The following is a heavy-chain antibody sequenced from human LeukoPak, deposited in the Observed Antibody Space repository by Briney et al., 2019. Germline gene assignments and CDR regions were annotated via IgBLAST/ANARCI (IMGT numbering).Heavy chain of an antibody. V-gene: IGHV4-34*01. Sequence: SETLSLTCAVYGGSFSGYYWSWIRQPPGKGLEWIGEINHSGSTNYNPSLKSRVTISVDTSKNQFSLKLSSVTAADTAVYYCARGGSPTQYWGHYYCYMDVWGKGTTVTVSS. CDR3: ARGGSPTQYWGHYYCYMDV. CDR1: GGSFSGYY. CDR2: INHSGST. D-gene: IGHD2-15*01. J-gene: IGHJ6*03.